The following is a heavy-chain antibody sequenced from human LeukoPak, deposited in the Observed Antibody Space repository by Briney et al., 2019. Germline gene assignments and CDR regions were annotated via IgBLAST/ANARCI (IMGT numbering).Heavy chain of an antibody. V-gene: IGHV3-48*03. CDR3: ARGDPHADL. CDR1: GFDLSTYE. D-gene: IGHD5-24*01. CDR2: ITISGHTK. Sequence: GGSLRLSCAASGFDLSTYEMNWVRQAPGKGLEWIADITISGHTKNYADSVKGPFSISRDNARTSLYLQMHSLRVEDTGVYYCARGDPHADLWGQGTLVTVSS. J-gene: IGHJ5*02.